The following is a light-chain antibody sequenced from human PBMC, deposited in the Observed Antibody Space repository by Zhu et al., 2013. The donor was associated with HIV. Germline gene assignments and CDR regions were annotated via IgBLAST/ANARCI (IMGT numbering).Light chain of an antibody. Sequence: QSVLTQPPSVSGAPGQRVTISCTGSSSNLGAGYDVHWYQHLPGTAPKLLIYYNNNRPSGVPXRFSDSKSGASASLAITGLQSEDEADYYCLSYDSSLNTWVFGRRDETDRP. V-gene: IGLV1-40*01. CDR1: SSNLGAGYD. CDR3: LSYDSSLNTWV. J-gene: IGLJ3*02. CDR2: YNN.